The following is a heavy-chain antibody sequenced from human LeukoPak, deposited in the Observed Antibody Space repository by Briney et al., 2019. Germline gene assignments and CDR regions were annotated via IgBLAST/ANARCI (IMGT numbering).Heavy chain of an antibody. CDR2: IIPIFGTA. Sequence: SVKVSCKASGYTFTSYDINWVRQAPGQGLEWMGGIIPIFGTANYAQKFQGRVTITTDESTSTAYMELSSLRSEDTAVYYCAANYYGSGRLGYYYYMDVWGKGTTVTVSS. CDR3: AANYYGSGRLGYYYYMDV. V-gene: IGHV1-69*05. CDR1: GYTFTSYD. D-gene: IGHD3-10*01. J-gene: IGHJ6*03.